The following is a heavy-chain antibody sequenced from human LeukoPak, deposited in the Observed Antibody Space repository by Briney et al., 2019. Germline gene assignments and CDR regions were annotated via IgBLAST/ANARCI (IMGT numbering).Heavy chain of an antibody. Sequence: SETLSLTCAVYGGSFSSYYWGWIRQPPGKGLEWIGSIYYSGSTYYNPSLKSRVTISVDTSKNQFSLKLSSVTAADTAVYYCARGSTVTTPPLRVQTAEFDYWGQGTLVTVSS. CDR1: GGSFSSYY. CDR2: IYYSGST. CDR3: ARGSTVTTPPLRVQTAEFDY. J-gene: IGHJ4*02. V-gene: IGHV4-39*07. D-gene: IGHD4-11*01.